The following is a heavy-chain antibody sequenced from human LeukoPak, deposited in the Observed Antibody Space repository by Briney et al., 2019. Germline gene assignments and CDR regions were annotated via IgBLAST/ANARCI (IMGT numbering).Heavy chain of an antibody. CDR3: ARGQDRIATHFDH. Sequence: ASGRVLCKASVHTFTIFYMLWVPQPPGKGLEDMRINSPSGGSTNYAQKFHGRVTMTRDTCTSTVYMELSSLSSDDTAVYYCARGQDRIATHFDHWGQGTLVTVSS. D-gene: IGHD6-13*01. J-gene: IGHJ4*02. CDR2: NSPSGGST. CDR1: VHTFTIFY. V-gene: IGHV1-46*01.